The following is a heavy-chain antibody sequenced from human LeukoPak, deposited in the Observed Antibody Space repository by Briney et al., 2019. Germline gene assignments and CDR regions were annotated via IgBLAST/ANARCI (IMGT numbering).Heavy chain of an antibody. D-gene: IGHD1/OR15-1a*01. V-gene: IGHV3-21*01. CDR2: IGTSSNNI. Sequence: PGGSLRLSCAASGLTFSRYNMNWVRQAPGEGLEWVSSIGTSSNNIYYTDSVKGRFTISRDNAKNTLYLQVDSLRVEDTAVYFCASGTVGNNALDYWGQGTLVTVSP. CDR1: GLTFSRYN. CDR3: ASGTVGNNALDY. J-gene: IGHJ4*02.